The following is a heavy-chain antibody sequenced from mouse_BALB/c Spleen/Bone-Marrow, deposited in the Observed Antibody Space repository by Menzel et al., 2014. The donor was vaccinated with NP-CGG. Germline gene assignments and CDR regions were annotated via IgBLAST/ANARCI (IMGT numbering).Heavy chain of an antibody. CDR3: TRREYYRYDRAKDY. V-gene: IGHV1S81*02. CDR2: INPSNGGT. J-gene: IGHJ4*01. CDR1: GYTFTSYY. D-gene: IGHD2-14*01. Sequence: QVQLQQSGAELVKPGASVKLSCKASGYTFTSYYMYWVKQRPGQGLEWIGEINPSNGGTNFNEKFKSKATLTVDKSSSTAYMQLSSLTSEDSAVYYCTRREYYRYDRAKDYWGQGTSVTVSS.